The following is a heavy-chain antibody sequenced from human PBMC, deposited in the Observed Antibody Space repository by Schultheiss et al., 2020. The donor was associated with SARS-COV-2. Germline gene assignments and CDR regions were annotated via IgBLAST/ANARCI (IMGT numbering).Heavy chain of an antibody. CDR1: GGSFSGYY. V-gene: IGHV4-59*08. D-gene: IGHD3-22*01. J-gene: IGHJ2*01. CDR3: ASQDYYALSGTLWYFDF. CDR2: IYYSGST. Sequence: SETLSLTCAVYGGSFSGYYWSWIRQPAGKGLEWIGYIYYSGSTYYNPSLKSRVTISVDTSKNQFSLKLSSVTAADTAVYYCASQDYYALSGTLWYFDFWGRGTLVTVSS.